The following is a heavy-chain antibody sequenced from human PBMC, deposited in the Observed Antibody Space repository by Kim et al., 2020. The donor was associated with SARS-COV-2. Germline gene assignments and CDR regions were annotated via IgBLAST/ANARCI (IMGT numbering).Heavy chain of an antibody. CDR3: ARHGLLLGEAMDV. Sequence: YSPSFQGQVTNSADESISTAYLQGSSLKASDTAMYYCARHGLLLGEAMDVWGKGTTVTVSS. J-gene: IGHJ6*03. V-gene: IGHV5-51*01. D-gene: IGHD2-21*01.